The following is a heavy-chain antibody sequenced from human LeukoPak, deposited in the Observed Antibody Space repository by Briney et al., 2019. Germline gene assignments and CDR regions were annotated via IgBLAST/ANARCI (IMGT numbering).Heavy chain of an antibody. J-gene: IGHJ4*02. Sequence: SETLSLTCAVYGGSFSGYYWSWIRQPPGMGLEWIGEINHSGSTNYNPSLKSRVTISVDTSKNQFSLKLNSVTAADTAVYYCARGCPGRYSSSWYYYFDYWGQGTLVTVSS. V-gene: IGHV4-34*01. CDR2: INHSGST. CDR3: ARGCPGRYSSSWYYYFDY. D-gene: IGHD6-13*01. CDR1: GGSFSGYY.